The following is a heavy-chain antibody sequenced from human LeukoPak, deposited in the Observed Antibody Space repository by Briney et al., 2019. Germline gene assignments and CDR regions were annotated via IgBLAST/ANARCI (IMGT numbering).Heavy chain of an antibody. J-gene: IGHJ4*02. Sequence: GGSLRLSCAASGFAFSSYGMHWVRQAPGKGLEWVAVISYDGTNKYYADSVKGRFTIPRDKSRNTLYLQMNSLRVEDTAVYYCVKDARWELQLGADFLDHWGQGTLVTVSS. CDR2: ISYDGTNK. V-gene: IGHV3-30*18. CDR1: GFAFSSYG. CDR3: VKDARWELQLGADFLDH. D-gene: IGHD1-26*01.